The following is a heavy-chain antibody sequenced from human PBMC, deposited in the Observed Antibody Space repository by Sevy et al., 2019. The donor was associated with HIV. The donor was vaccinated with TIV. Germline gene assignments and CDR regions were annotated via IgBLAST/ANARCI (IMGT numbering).Heavy chain of an antibody. J-gene: IGHJ4*02. Sequence: GGSLRLSCAASGFTFSSYAMSWVRQAPGKGLEWVSAISGSGGSTYYADPVKGRFTISRDNSKNTLYLQMNSLRAEDTAVYYCAKEGGYCSGGSCYRDLYYFDYWGQGTLVTVSS. CDR3: AKEGGYCSGGSCYRDLYYFDY. D-gene: IGHD2-15*01. CDR1: GFTFSSYA. V-gene: IGHV3-23*01. CDR2: ISGSGGST.